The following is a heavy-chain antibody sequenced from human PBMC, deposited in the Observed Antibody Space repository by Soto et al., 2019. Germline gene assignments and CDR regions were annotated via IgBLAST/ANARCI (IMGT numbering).Heavy chain of an antibody. Sequence: ASMKVSCKASGGTFSSYAISWVRQAPGQGLEWMGGIIPIFGTANYAQKFQGRVTITADESTSTAYIELSSLRSEDTAVYYCARMYSSSWGRWFDPWGQGTLVTVSS. CDR3: ARMYSSSWGRWFDP. D-gene: IGHD6-13*01. J-gene: IGHJ5*02. CDR1: GGTFSSYA. V-gene: IGHV1-69*13. CDR2: IIPIFGTA.